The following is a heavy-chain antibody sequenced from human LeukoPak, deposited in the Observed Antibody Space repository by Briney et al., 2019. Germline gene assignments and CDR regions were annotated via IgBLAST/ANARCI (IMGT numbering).Heavy chain of an antibody. D-gene: IGHD6-6*01. J-gene: IGHJ4*02. V-gene: IGHV3-74*01. CDR2: INSDGSGT. CDR1: GFSFSTYW. CDR3: TRLNWQLDHYFDY. Sequence: GGSLRLSCAASGFSFSTYWMHWVRQAPGKGLVWVSRINSDGSGTDYADSVKGRFSISRDNGKNTVYLQMNSLRAEDTAVYYCTRLNWQLDHYFDYWGQGTPVTVSS.